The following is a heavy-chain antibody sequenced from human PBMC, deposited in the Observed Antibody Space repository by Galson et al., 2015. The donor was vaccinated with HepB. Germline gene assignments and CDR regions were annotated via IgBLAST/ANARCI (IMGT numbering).Heavy chain of an antibody. Sequence: SLRLSCAASGFTFSSYGMHWVRQAPGKGLEWVAFIRYDGSNKYYADSVKGRFTISRDNSKNTLYLQMNSLRAEDTAVYYCAKDWDYYDSSGYSARSHFDYWGQGTLVTVSS. D-gene: IGHD3-22*01. CDR1: GFTFSSYG. V-gene: IGHV3-30*02. CDR3: AKDWDYYDSSGYSARSHFDY. J-gene: IGHJ4*02. CDR2: IRYDGSNK.